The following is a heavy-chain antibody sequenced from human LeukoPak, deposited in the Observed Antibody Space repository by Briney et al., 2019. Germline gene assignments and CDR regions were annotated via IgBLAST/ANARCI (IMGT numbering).Heavy chain of an antibody. D-gene: IGHD6-19*01. CDR1: GGTFSSYA. CDR3: ARDPPAVAGIGSYYYYGMDV. J-gene: IGHJ6*02. CDR2: IIPILGIA. V-gene: IGHV1-69*04. Sequence: GSSVKVSCKASGGTFSSYAISWVRQAPGQGLEWMGRIIPILGIANYAQKFQGRVTIIADKSTSTAYMELSSLRSEDTAVYYCARDPPAVAGIGSYYYYGMDVWGQGTTVTVSS.